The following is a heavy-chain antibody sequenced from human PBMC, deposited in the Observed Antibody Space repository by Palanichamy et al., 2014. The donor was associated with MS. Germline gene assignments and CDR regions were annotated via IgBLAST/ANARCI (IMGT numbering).Heavy chain of an antibody. CDR1: GFTFSSYS. J-gene: IGHJ4*02. CDR3: ARDVGVVTADGGAFDY. CDR2: VSSSSTYI. V-gene: IGHV3-21*01. D-gene: IGHD2-21*02. Sequence: EVQLVESGGGLVKPGGSLRLSCAASGFTFSSYSMNWVRQAPGKGLEWVSSVSSSSTYIYYADSVKGRFTISRDNAKNSLYLQMDSLRAEDTAVYYCARDVGVVTADGGAFDYWGQGTLVTVSS.